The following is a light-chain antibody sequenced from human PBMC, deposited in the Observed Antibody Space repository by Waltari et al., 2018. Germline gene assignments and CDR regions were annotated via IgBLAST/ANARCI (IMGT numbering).Light chain of an antibody. CDR2: NTN. CDR3: SLYMGSGVSV. Sequence: TVVTQEPSLSVSPGGTVALTCGLSSGSVSASNYPNWYQQAPGQAPPMLIYNTNTRPAGVPDRFSGSILGNKAALTITGARADDESDYYCSLYMGSGVSVFGSGTKLTVL. CDR1: SGSVSASNY. J-gene: IGLJ6*01. V-gene: IGLV8-61*01.